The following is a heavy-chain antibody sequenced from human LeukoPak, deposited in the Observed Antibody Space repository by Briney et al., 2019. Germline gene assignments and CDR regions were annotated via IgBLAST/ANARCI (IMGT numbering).Heavy chain of an antibody. D-gene: IGHD6-19*01. Sequence: ASVKVSCKASGGTFSSYAFSWVRQAPGQGLEWMGGFDPEDGETIYAQKFQGRVTMTEDTSTDTAYMELSSLRSEDTAVYYCATVRSGWPMLYYFDYWGQGTLVTVSS. CDR3: ATVRSGWPMLYYFDY. V-gene: IGHV1-24*01. J-gene: IGHJ4*02. CDR1: GGTFSSYA. CDR2: FDPEDGET.